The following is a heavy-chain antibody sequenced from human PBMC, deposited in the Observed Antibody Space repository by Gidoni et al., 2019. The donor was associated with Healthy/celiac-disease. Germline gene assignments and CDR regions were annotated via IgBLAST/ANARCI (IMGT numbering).Heavy chain of an antibody. J-gene: IGHJ6*02. CDR3: ARESFRIRYFDWLSAPRYGMDV. CDR2: KSYEGSNK. D-gene: IGHD3-9*01. Sequence: QVQLVEPGGGVVQPGRSMRLYCAASGFPFTRYALHWFRQAPGKGLEWEAVKSYEGSNKYNANSVKGRFTNSRDNSKNTMYLQMNSLRAEETAVYYCARESFRIRYFDWLSAPRYGMDVWGQGTTVTVSS. V-gene: IGHV3-30-3*01. CDR1: GFPFTRYA.